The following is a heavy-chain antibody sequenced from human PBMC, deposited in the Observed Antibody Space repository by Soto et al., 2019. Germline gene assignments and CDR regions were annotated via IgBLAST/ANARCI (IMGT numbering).Heavy chain of an antibody. Sequence: PSETLSLTCTVSGGSISSGGYYWSWIRQHPGKGLEWIGYIYYSGSTNYNPSLKSRVTISVDTSKNQFSPKLSSVTAADTALYYCAHQAEGYYFPFDHWGQGTLVTVSS. CDR3: AHQAEGYYFPFDH. CDR1: GGSISSGGYY. V-gene: IGHV4-61*08. CDR2: IYYSGST. J-gene: IGHJ4*02. D-gene: IGHD3-3*01.